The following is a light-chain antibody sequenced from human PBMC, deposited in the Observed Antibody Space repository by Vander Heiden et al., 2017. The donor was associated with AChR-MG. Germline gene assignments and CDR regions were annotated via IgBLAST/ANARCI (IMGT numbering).Light chain of an antibody. CDR1: QDISNY. J-gene: IGKJ2*01. CDR2: DAS. V-gene: IGKV1-33*01. Sequence: DIQMTQSPSSLSASVGDRVTITCQASQDISNYLNWYQQKPGKAPKLLIYDASNLETGVPSRFSGSGSGTDFTFTISSLHPEDIATYYCQQEDNLPRTFGQGTRLEIK. CDR3: QQEDNLPRT.